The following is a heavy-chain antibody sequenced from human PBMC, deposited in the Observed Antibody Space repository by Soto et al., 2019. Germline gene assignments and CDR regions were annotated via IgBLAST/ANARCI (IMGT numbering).Heavy chain of an antibody. Sequence: PSETLSLTCTVSGGSISSNYWTCIRQPPGKGLEWIGYVYKCGSTNYTPSLKSRVTISEDTSKNQFALKLSSVTAAEAAVYYCERICGCRYGFYYGMDVWGQGTTVTVSS. CDR1: GGSISSNY. J-gene: IGHJ6*02. CDR2: VYKCGST. V-gene: IGHV4-59*01. CDR3: ERICGCRYGFYYGMDV. D-gene: IGHD5-18*01.